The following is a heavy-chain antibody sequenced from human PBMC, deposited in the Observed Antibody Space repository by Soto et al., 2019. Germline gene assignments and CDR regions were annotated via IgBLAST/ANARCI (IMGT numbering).Heavy chain of an antibody. CDR2: ISYDGSNK. V-gene: IGHV3-30-3*01. Sequence: LGGALRLSCAASGFILISYAMHWVRQAPGKGLEWVAVISYDGSNKYYADSVKGRFTISRDNSKNTLYLQMNSLRAEDTAVYYCARDQFGSGYYSGVFDIWGQGTMVTVSS. CDR1: GFILISYA. J-gene: IGHJ3*02. D-gene: IGHD3-22*01. CDR3: ARDQFGSGYYSGVFDI.